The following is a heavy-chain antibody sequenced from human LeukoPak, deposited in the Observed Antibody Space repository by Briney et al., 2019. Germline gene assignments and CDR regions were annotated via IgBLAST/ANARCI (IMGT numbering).Heavy chain of an antibody. J-gene: IGHJ5*02. D-gene: IGHD3-22*01. Sequence: PSQTLSLTCTVSGGSINSGDNYWSWIRQPPGKGLEWIGSIYYSGSTYYSPSLKSRVTISVDTSKNQFSLKLSSVTAADTAMYYCARDTDYDSTWGQGTLVTVSS. V-gene: IGHV4-30-4*08. CDR3: ARDTDYDST. CDR1: GGSINSGDNY. CDR2: IYYSGST.